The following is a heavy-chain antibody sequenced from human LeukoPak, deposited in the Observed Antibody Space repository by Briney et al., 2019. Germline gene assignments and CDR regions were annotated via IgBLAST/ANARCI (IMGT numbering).Heavy chain of an antibody. Sequence: SETPSLTFTVSGESLGTFYWSGIRQPAGQGLEWVGSIYSSGTTYYNPSLKSGVTISVDTSKNQISLILSSVTAADTAVYYCASSAATYYSYFYYYMGVWGNGTTVTVSS. D-gene: IGHD6-25*01. CDR1: GESLGTFY. J-gene: IGHJ6*03. CDR2: IYSSGTT. V-gene: IGHV4-59*06. CDR3: ASSAATYYSYFYYYMGV.